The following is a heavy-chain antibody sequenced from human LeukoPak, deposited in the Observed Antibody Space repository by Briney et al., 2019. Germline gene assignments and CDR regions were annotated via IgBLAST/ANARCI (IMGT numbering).Heavy chain of an antibody. D-gene: IGHD2-15*01. CDR3: ARVRCSRGTCYLDY. CDR2: ISGSTIYI. V-gene: IGHV3-21*06. CDR1: GFTFTRYW. Sequence: GGSLRLSCAASGFTFTRYWMSWVRQAPGKGLEWVSTISGSTIYIYYADSVKGRFTISRDNAKNSLSLQMNSLRAEDTAVYYCARVRCSRGTCYLDYWGQGTLVTVSS. J-gene: IGHJ4*02.